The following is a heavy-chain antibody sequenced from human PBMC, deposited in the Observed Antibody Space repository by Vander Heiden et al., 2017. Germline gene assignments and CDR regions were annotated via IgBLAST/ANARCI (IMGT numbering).Heavy chain of an antibody. D-gene: IGHD1-1*01. CDR2: IDTDGIGT. CDR1: GFTFSSYW. CDR3: VRDKSATNWFDP. Sequence: EVQLVESGGGLVQPGGSLRLSCAASGFTFSSYWMHWVRQAPGKGLVWVSRIDTDGIGTKYADAVRGRFSISRDNANNTLFLKMKSMRAEDTAVYYFVRDKSATNWFDPWGQGTMVTVYS. V-gene: IGHV3-74*03. J-gene: IGHJ5*02.